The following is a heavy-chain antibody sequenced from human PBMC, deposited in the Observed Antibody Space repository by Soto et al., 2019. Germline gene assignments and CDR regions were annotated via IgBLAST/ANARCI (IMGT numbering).Heavy chain of an antibody. D-gene: IGHD1-26*01. Sequence: EVQLLESGGGLVQPGGSLRLSCAASGFTFSCCARSWVRQAPGKGLDYVSTIHGDGDYIHYSDSVKGRFTISRDNSRNTSYLPMNSLRADDTAVYYCVKNRGAGSLSNWAFASWCRGSLVTFSS. CDR2: IHGDGDYI. V-gene: IGHV3-23*01. CDR1: GFTFSCCA. J-gene: IGHJ2*01. CDR3: VKNRGAGSLSNWAFAS.